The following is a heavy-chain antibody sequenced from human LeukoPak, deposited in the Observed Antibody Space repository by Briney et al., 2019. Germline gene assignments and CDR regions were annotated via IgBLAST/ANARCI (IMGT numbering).Heavy chain of an antibody. CDR2: MNPNSGNT. CDR1: GYTFTSYD. CDR3: ARGPLGDFWSGSDLYYYYGMDV. V-gene: IGHV1-8*01. Sequence: ASVKVSCKASGYTFTSYDINWVRQATGQGLEWMGWMNPNSGNTGYARKFQGRVTMTRNTSISTAYMELSSLRSEDTAVYYCARGPLGDFWSGSDLYYYYGMDVWGQGTTVTVSS. J-gene: IGHJ6*02. D-gene: IGHD3-3*01.